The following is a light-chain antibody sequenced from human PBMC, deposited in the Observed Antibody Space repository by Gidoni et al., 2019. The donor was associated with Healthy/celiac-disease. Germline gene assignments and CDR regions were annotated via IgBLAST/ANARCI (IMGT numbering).Light chain of an antibody. CDR3: SSYTSSSTLGV. Sequence: QSALTQPASVSGSPGQSITISCTGTSGDVGGYNYVSWYQQHPGNAPKLMIYEVSNRPSGVSNRFSGSTSGNTASLTISGLQAEDEADYYCSSYTSSSTLGVFGGGTKLTVL. V-gene: IGLV2-14*01. CDR2: EVS. J-gene: IGLJ2*01. CDR1: SGDVGGYNY.